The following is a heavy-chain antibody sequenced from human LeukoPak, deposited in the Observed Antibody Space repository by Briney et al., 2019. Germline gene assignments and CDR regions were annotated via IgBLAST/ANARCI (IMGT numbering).Heavy chain of an antibody. Sequence: PGGSLRLSCAASGFTFSSYGMHWVRQAPGKGLEWVAFIRYDGSNKYYADSVKGRFTISRDNSKNTLYLQMNSLRAEDTAVYYCAKDRVTHLEWLLSPFDYWGQGTLVTVSS. CDR2: IRYDGSNK. V-gene: IGHV3-30*02. D-gene: IGHD3-3*01. CDR1: GFTFSSYG. CDR3: AKDRVTHLEWLLSPFDY. J-gene: IGHJ4*02.